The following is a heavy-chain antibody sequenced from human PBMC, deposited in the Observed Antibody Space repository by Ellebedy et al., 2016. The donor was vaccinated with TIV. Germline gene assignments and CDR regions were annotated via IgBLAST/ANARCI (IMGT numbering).Heavy chain of an antibody. V-gene: IGHV1-18*01. J-gene: IGHJ4*02. CDR3: ARSPFMVRGIMNFDY. CDR1: GYTFTSYG. D-gene: IGHD3-10*01. CDR2: ISAYNANT. Sequence: ASVKVSXXASGYTFTSYGISWVRQAPGQGLEWMGWISAYNANTKYTQKFQDRVTMTTHTSTSTAYMELRSLRSDDTAVYYCARSPFMVRGIMNFDYWGQGTLVTVSA.